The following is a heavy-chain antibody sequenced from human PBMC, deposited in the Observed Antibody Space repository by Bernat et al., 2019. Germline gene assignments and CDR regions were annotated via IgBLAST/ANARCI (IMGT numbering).Heavy chain of an antibody. V-gene: IGHV4-39*01. J-gene: IGHJ5*02. Sequence: QLQLQESGPGLVKPSETLSLTCTVSGGSISSSSYYWGWIRQPPGKGLEWIGSIYYSWSTYYNPSLKSRVTISVDTSKNQFSLKLSSVTAADTAVYYCAKTEYYDSSGPRGWFDPWGQGTLVTVSS. CDR1: GGSISSSSYY. CDR2: IYYSWST. D-gene: IGHD3-22*01. CDR3: AKTEYYDSSGPRGWFDP.